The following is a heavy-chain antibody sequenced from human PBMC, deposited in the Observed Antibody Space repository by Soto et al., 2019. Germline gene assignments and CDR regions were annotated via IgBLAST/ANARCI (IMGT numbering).Heavy chain of an antibody. CDR2: IKQDGSEK. J-gene: IGHJ6*02. CDR3: ARGGEAERIRPHCYYGMDV. Sequence: GSLRLSCVPSGFSFSSYWMSWVRHAPGKGLEWVANIKQDGSEKYYVDSVKGRFTISRDNAKNSLYLQMNRLRAEDTAVYYCARGGEAERIRPHCYYGMDVWGQGTTVTVSS. D-gene: IGHD1-1*01. V-gene: IGHV3-7*01. CDR1: GFSFSSYW.